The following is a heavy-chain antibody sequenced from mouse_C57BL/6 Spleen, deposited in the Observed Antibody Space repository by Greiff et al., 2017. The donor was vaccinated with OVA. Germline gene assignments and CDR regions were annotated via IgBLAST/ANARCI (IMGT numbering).Heavy chain of an antibody. CDR2: IYPRSGNT. CDR1: GYTFTSYG. D-gene: IGHD3-3*01. V-gene: IGHV1-81*01. CDR3: ARRDGEAMDY. Sequence: VQRVESGAELARPGASVKLSCKASGYTFTSYGISWVKQRTGQGLEWIGEIYPRSGNTYYNEKFKGKATLTADKSSSTAYMELRSLTSEDSAVYFCARRDGEAMDYWGQGTSVTVSS. J-gene: IGHJ4*01.